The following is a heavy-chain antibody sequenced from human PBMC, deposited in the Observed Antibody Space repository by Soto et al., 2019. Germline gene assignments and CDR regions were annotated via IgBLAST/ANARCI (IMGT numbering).Heavy chain of an antibody. CDR3: ASGYCSGGSCYPFDY. V-gene: IGHV3-53*02. J-gene: IGHJ4*02. Sequence: EVQLVETGGGLIQPGGSLRLSCAASGFTVSSNYMSWVRQAPGKGLEWVSVIYSGGSTYYAESVKGRFTISRDNSKNTLYLQMNSLRAEDTAVYYCASGYCSGGSCYPFDYWGQGTLVTVSS. CDR2: IYSGGST. D-gene: IGHD2-15*01. CDR1: GFTVSSNY.